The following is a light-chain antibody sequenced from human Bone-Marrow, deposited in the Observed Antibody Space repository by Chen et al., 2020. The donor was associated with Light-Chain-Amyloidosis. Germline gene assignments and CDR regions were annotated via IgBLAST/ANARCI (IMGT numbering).Light chain of an antibody. CDR2: KDR. Sequence: SSELTQPPSVSVSPGQTATITCSGDILSKQFAYWYQQKPGLAPVLVMYKDRERPLGIPDRFSGSNSGTTVTLTIRGVEAEDEADYYCESADDNGIFWVFGGGTKLTVL. CDR1: ILSKQF. J-gene: IGLJ3*02. CDR3: ESADDNGIFWV. V-gene: IGLV3-25*02.